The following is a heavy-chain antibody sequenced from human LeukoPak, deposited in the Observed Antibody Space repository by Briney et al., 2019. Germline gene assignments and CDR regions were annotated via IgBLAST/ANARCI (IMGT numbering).Heavy chain of an antibody. Sequence: SETLSLTYAVYGGSFSGYYWSWIRQHPGKGLEWIGEINHSGSTNYNPSLKSRVTISVDTSKNQFSLKLSSVTAADTAVYYCGRLIVVADAMTPSNYFDYWGQGTLVTVSS. CDR2: INHSGST. J-gene: IGHJ4*02. V-gene: IGHV4-34*01. D-gene: IGHD2-2*01. CDR1: GGSFSGYY. CDR3: GRLIVVADAMTPSNYFDY.